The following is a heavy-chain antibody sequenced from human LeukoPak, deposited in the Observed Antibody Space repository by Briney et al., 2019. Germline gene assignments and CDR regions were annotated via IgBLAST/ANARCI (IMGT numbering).Heavy chain of an antibody. CDR3: AKANTGGGSNNLGYFHH. V-gene: IGHV3-30*02. D-gene: IGHD3-16*01. Sequence: GGSLRLXCAASGFTFSSYGMHWVRQAPGKGLEWVAFIRYDGSNKYYADSVKGRFTISRDNSKNTLYLQMNSLRAEDTAVYYCAKANTGGGSNNLGYFHHWGQGTLVTVSS. CDR1: GFTFSSYG. CDR2: IRYDGSNK. J-gene: IGHJ1*01.